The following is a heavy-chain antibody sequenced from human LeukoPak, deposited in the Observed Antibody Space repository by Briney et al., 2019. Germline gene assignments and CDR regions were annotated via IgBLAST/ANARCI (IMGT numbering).Heavy chain of an antibody. V-gene: IGHV3-30*04. CDR1: GFTFSSYA. CDR2: ISYDGSNK. D-gene: IGHD1-26*01. J-gene: IGHJ4*02. CDR3: ARDLLGWELHYFDY. Sequence: GGSLRLSCAASGFTFSSYAMHWVRQAPGKGLEWVAVISYDGSNKYYADSVKGRFTISRDNAKNSLYLQMNSLRAEVTAVYYCARDLLGWELHYFDYWGQGTLVTVSS.